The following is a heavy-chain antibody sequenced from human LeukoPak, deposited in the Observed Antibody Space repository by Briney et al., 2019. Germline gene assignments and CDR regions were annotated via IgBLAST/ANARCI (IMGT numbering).Heavy chain of an antibody. V-gene: IGHV4-61*02. D-gene: IGHD3-10*01. CDR1: GGSISSGSYY. CDR3: ARGSPDGGSGSYYFDY. J-gene: IGHJ4*02. CDR2: IYTSGST. Sequence: SQTLSLTCTVSGGSISSGSYYWSWIRQPAGKGLEWIGRIYTSGSTNYNPSLKSRVTISVDTSKNQFSLKLSSVTAADTAVYYCARGSPDGGSGSYYFDYWGQGTLVTVSS.